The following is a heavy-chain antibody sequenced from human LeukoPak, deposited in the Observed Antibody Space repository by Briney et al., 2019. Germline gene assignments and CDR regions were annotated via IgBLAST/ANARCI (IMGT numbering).Heavy chain of an antibody. Sequence: GGSLRLSCAASGFTVSSNYMSWVRQAPGKGLEWVSVIYSGGGTYYADSVKGRFTISRDNFKNTLYLQMNSLRAEDTAVYYCARETRPGDPYYYGMDVWGQGTTVTVSS. D-gene: IGHD7-27*01. V-gene: IGHV3-53*01. CDR2: IYSGGGT. CDR3: ARETRPGDPYYYGMDV. J-gene: IGHJ6*02. CDR1: GFTVSSNY.